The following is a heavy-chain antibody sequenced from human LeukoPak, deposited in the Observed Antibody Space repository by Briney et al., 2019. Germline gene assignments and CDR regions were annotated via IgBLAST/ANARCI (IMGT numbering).Heavy chain of an antibody. J-gene: IGHJ3*02. Sequence: GGSLRLSCAASGFTFSSYWMHWVRQAPGKGLVWVSRINSDGSSTSYADSVKGRFTISRDNAKNTLHLQMNSLRAEDTAVYYCARVNWELRDAFDIWGQGTMVTVSS. CDR2: INSDGSST. V-gene: IGHV3-74*01. CDR1: GFTFSSYW. D-gene: IGHD1-26*01. CDR3: ARVNWELRDAFDI.